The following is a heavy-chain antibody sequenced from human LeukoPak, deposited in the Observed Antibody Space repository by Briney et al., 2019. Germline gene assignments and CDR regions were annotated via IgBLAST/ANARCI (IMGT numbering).Heavy chain of an antibody. J-gene: IGHJ4*02. CDR1: GGTFSSYA. D-gene: IGHD3-22*01. V-gene: IGHV1-69*13. Sequence: ASVKVSCKASGGTFSSYAISWVRQAPGQGLEWMGGIIPIFGTANYAQKFQGRVTITADESTSTAYMELSSLRSEDTAVYYCASIYYDSSGYYWIKGRDLDYWGQGTLVTVSS. CDR2: IIPIFGTA. CDR3: ASIYYDSSGYYWIKGRDLDY.